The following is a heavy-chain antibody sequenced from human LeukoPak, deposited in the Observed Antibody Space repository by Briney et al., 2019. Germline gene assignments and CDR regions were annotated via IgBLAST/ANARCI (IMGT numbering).Heavy chain of an antibody. J-gene: IGHJ4*02. V-gene: IGHV3-23*01. CDR1: GFTFSSYA. D-gene: IGHD1-26*01. CDR3: AKWRLYSDSSGGDYFDS. Sequence: GGSLRLSCAASGFTFSSYAMSWVRQAPGKGLEWVSTISGGGGYTYYADSVKGRFTISRDSSKNALYLQMNSLRAEDTAVYYCAKWRLYSDSSGGDYFDSWGQGTLVTVSS. CDR2: ISGGGGYT.